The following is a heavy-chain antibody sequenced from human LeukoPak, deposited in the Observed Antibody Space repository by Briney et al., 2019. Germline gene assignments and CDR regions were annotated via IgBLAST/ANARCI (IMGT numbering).Heavy chain of an antibody. CDR3: AKDIVVVVAATGYFDY. Sequence: GGSLRLSCAASGFTFNSYAMSWVRQAPGKGLEWVSAISGSGGGTYYADSVKGRFTISRDNSKNTLYLQMNSLRADDTAVYYCAKDIVVVVAATGYFDYWGQGTQVTVSS. J-gene: IGHJ4*02. D-gene: IGHD2-15*01. CDR2: ISGSGGGT. CDR1: GFTFNSYA. V-gene: IGHV3-23*01.